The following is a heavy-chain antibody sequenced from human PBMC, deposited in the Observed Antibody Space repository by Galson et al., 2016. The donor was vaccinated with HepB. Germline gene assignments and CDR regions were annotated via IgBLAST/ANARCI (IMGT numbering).Heavy chain of an antibody. CDR2: ISSRGTAI. CDR3: ARSVAKWEPLEY. Sequence: SLRLSCAASGFSLSDYSVNWVRQAPGKGLEWPSYISSRGTAIYYVESAMGRFTISRDKAKNSVYLQMNSLRGDDTAVYYCARSVAKWEPLEYWGQGTLVTVSS. V-gene: IGHV3-48*03. D-gene: IGHD1-26*01. CDR1: GFSLSDYS. J-gene: IGHJ4*02.